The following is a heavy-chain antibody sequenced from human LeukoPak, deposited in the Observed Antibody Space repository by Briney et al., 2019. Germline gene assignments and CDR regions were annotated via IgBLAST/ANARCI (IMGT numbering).Heavy chain of an antibody. Sequence: GASVRVSCKTSGYTFTAYHIHWMRLAPGQGLEWMGWINPRIDGTTFAPKFQGRVAMTTDTSLTTAYMELSSLTSDDTAVYFCATEGSYFLTSFDHWGLGTLVTVSS. D-gene: IGHD3-10*01. CDR3: ATEGSYFLTSFDH. J-gene: IGHJ4*02. CDR1: GYTFTAYH. CDR2: INPRIDGT. V-gene: IGHV1-2*02.